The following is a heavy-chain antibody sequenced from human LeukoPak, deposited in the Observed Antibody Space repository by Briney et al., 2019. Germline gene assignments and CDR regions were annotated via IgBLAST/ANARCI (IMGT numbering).Heavy chain of an antibody. J-gene: IGHJ4*02. CDR1: GFIFGDYN. Sequence: PGGSLRLSCAASGFIFGDYNMNWVRQAPGKGLEWVSYISSGSSTIYYGDSVKGRFTISRDNAKNSLYLQMNGLTDEDTAVYYCARGPPGNYDSSGHYYAYFDCWGQGTLVTVSS. V-gene: IGHV3-48*02. CDR2: ISSGSSTI. D-gene: IGHD3-22*01. CDR3: ARGPPGNYDSSGHYYAYFDC.